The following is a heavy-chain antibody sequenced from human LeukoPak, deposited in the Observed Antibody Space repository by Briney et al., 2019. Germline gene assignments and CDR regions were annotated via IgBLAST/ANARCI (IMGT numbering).Heavy chain of an antibody. CDR1: GYTLTELS. Sequence: VASVNVSCKVSGYTLTELSMHWVRQAPGKGLEWMGGFDPADGETIYAQKFKGRVTMTEDTSTDTAYMELSSLRSEDTAVYYCATDRLGVVVMVWGQGTLVTVSS. V-gene: IGHV1-24*01. CDR2: FDPADGET. J-gene: IGHJ4*02. CDR3: ATDRLGVVVMV. D-gene: IGHD3-22*01.